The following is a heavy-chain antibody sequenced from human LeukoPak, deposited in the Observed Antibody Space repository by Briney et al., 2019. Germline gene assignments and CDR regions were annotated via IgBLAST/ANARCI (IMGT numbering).Heavy chain of an antibody. V-gene: IGHV3-23*01. D-gene: IGHD1-26*01. CDR2: ISGSGGST. Sequence: GGSLRLSCAASGFTFSSYAMSWVRQAPGKGLEWVSAISGSGGSTFYADSVKGRFTISRDNSKNTLCLQMNSLRAEDTAVYYCAKVQWELLPYDFDYWGQGTLVTVSS. J-gene: IGHJ4*02. CDR1: GFTFSSYA. CDR3: AKVQWELLPYDFDY.